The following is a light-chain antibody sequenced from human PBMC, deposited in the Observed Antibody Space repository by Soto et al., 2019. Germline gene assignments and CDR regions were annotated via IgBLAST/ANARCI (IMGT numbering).Light chain of an antibody. Sequence: QSVLTQPASVSGSPGQSITISCTGTSGDVGGYNYVSWHQQHPGKAPKLMIYDVSNRPSGVSNRFSGSKSGNTASLTISGLQAEDEADYYCSSYTSSSTYVFGTGTKLTVL. CDR3: SSYTSSSTYV. CDR1: SGDVGGYNY. J-gene: IGLJ1*01. CDR2: DVS. V-gene: IGLV2-14*01.